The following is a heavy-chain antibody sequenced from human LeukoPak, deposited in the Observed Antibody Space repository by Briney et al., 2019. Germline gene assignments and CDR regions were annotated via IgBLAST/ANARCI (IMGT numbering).Heavy chain of an antibody. CDR2: IYHSGST. J-gene: IGHJ4*02. D-gene: IGHD3-22*01. CDR3: ASSSTGYYYDSSGYFLDY. V-gene: IGHV4-4*02. CDR1: GGSIGSSFW. Sequence: SETLSLTCAVSGGSIGSSFWWSWVRQPPGKGLEWIGEIYHSGSTNYNPSLKSRVTISIDKSKNQFSLKLSSVTAADTAVYYCASSSTGYYYDSSGYFLDYWGQGTLVTVSS.